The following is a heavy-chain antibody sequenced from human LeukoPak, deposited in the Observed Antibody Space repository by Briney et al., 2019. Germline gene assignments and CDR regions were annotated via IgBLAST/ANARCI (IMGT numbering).Heavy chain of an antibody. Sequence: PGGSLRLSCAASGFTFSSHAMSWVRQAPGKGLEWVSAISGSGGSTYYADSVKGRFTISRDNSKNTLYLQMNSLRAEDTAVYYCAKDDRYCSGGSCDSYYFDYWGQGTLVTVSS. V-gene: IGHV3-23*01. D-gene: IGHD2-15*01. J-gene: IGHJ4*02. CDR1: GFTFSSHA. CDR3: AKDDRYCSGGSCDSYYFDY. CDR2: ISGSGGST.